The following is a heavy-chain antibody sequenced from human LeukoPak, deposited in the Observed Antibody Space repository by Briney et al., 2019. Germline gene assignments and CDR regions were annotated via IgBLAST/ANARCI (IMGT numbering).Heavy chain of an antibody. CDR1: GFSFSTYY. CDR2: IKQDGSEK. V-gene: IGHV3-7*04. J-gene: IGHJ4*02. CDR3: ARRYFDY. Sequence: PGGSLRLSCAASGFSFSTYYMNWVRQAPGKGLEWVANIKQDGSEKYYVDSVKGRFTISRDNAKNSVYLQMNSLRAEDTAVYYCARRYFDYWGQGTLVTVSS.